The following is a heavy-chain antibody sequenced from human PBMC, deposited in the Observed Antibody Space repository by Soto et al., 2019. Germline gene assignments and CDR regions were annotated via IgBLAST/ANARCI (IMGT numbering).Heavy chain of an antibody. J-gene: IGHJ4*02. CDR1: GYSISSTGYY. V-gene: IGHV4-39*01. CDR2: IYYSGDT. Sequence: QLQLQESGPGLVKPPETLSLTCSVSGYSISSTGYYWSWVRQAPWKGLEWIASIYYSGDTYYNPSLKCRVIMSVDTSKNQFSLNLTSVTAADAAVYLCARRDLNFRGYNFGSWGQGSLVTVSS. D-gene: IGHD1-1*01. CDR3: ARRDLNFRGYNFGS.